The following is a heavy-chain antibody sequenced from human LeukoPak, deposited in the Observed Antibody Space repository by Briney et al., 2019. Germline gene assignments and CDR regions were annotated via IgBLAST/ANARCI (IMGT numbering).Heavy chain of an antibody. CDR3: ARCTASCYANAFDV. CDR1: GFTFNNNA. D-gene: IGHD2-2*01. J-gene: IGHJ3*01. CDR2: INGGGDAT. Sequence: GGSLRLSCATSGFTFNNNATSWVRQAPGKRLEWVSAINGGGDATEYADSAKGRFTISRDNSKNTLYLQMNSLRPEDTAVYYCARCTASCYANAFDVWGQGTLLTVSS. V-gene: IGHV3-23*01.